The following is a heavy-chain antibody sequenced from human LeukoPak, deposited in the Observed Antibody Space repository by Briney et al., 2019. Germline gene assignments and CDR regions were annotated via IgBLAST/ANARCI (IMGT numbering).Heavy chain of an antibody. J-gene: IGHJ4*02. D-gene: IGHD3-16*02. Sequence: GGSLRLSCAASGFTFRSYWMHWVRQAPGKGLVWVSRIDLDGSTTTYADSVKGRFTISRDHSKNTLYLQMKSLRAEDTALYYCAKLYYDYIWGSYRYYFFDSWGQGNLSTVSS. V-gene: IGHV3-74*01. CDR1: GFTFRSYW. CDR2: IDLDGSTT. CDR3: AKLYYDYIWGSYRYYFFDS.